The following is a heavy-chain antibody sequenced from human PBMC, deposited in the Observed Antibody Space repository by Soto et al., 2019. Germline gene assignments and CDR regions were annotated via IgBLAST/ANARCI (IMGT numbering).Heavy chain of an antibody. V-gene: IGHV4-31*01. J-gene: IGHJ5*02. CDR1: GGSISSGGYF. CDR2: ISYSGST. CDR3: ARESLGGPNWFDP. D-gene: IGHD3-10*01. Sequence: QVQLQESGPGLVKPSQTLSLTCTVSGGSISSGGYFWSWIRQHPGKGLEWIGYISYSGSTYYNPSLKSPVTILVDTSKNQFSLKLSSVTAADTAVYYCARESLGGPNWFDPWGQGTLVTVSS.